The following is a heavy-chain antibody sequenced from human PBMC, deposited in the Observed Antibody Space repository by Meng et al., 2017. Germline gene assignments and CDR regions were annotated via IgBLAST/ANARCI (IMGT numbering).Heavy chain of an antibody. CDR2: VIRIFGTG. J-gene: IGHJ4*02. D-gene: IGHD2-2*01. CDR1: VGTFSSYD. CDR3: ARAADSSDIVVVPAAMAGSLGDY. Sequence: SVTVSCKASVGTFSSYDISWVRQDPGQGIEWTGGVIRIFGTGNDAQKVQGRVTITADAYTSTAYMELSSLSSEDTAVYYCARAADSSDIVVVPAAMAGSLGDYWGQGTLVTVSS. V-gene: IGHV1-69*13.